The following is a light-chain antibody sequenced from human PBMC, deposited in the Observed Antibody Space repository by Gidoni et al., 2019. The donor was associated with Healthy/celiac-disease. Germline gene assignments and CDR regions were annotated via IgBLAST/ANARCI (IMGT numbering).Light chain of an antibody. CDR2: DAS. Sequence: EILLTQSPATLSLSPGERATLSCRVSQSVSSYLAWYQQKPGQAPRLLIYDASNRATGIPARFSGSGSGTDFTLTISSLEPEDFAVYYCQQRSNWPSITFGQGTRLEIK. CDR1: QSVSSY. CDR3: QQRSNWPSIT. V-gene: IGKV3-11*01. J-gene: IGKJ5*01.